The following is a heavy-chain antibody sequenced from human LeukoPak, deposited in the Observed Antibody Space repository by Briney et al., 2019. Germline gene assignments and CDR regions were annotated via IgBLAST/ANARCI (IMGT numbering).Heavy chain of an antibody. CDR3: ARWGYISAYYYDF. J-gene: IGHJ4*02. CDR1: GFTFSSHW. Sequence: GGSLRLSCAASGFTFSSHWMSWVRQGPGKGLEWVANIRPDGSAQYYVDSVKGRFTISRDNAKNSLFLHMNSLRAEDTALYFCARWGYISAYYYDFWGQGTLVTVSS. D-gene: IGHD6-19*01. CDR2: IRPDGSAQ. V-gene: IGHV3-7*03.